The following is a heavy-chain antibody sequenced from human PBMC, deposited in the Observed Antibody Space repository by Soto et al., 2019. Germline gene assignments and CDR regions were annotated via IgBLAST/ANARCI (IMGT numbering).Heavy chain of an antibody. CDR3: PKGGSRGNFFDP. J-gene: IGHJ5*02. Sequence: EQLVESGGGVVQPGKSLTLSCEASGFTFTTYGIHWVRQSPGKGLEWLAVISNDGTNKYYGDSVKGRFTISRDNSKNLVWLQVNSLGVEDTAVYYCPKGGSRGNFFDPWGQGTLVTVSS. CDR1: GFTFTTYG. CDR2: ISNDGTNK. V-gene: IGHV3-30*18. D-gene: IGHD6-13*01.